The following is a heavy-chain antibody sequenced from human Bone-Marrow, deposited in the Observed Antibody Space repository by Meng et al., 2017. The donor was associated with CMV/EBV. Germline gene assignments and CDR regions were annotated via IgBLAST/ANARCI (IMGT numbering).Heavy chain of an antibody. J-gene: IGHJ4*02. CDR3: ARPRVAGTAHFDS. Sequence: ASVKVSCKASGYTFTGYYIHWVRQAPRQGLEWMGWVNPNSGGTNYAQKFQGRVTMTRDTSISTAYMELNRLTSDDTAVYYCARPRVAGTAHFDSWGQGKLVTVYS. V-gene: IGHV1-2*02. D-gene: IGHD6-19*01. CDR2: VNPNSGGT. CDR1: GYTFTGYY.